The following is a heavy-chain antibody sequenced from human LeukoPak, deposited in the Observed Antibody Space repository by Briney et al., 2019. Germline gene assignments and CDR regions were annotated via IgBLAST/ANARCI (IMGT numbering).Heavy chain of an antibody. Sequence: GASVKVSCEASGYTFTSYGINWVRQAPGQGLEWMGWISGYNGNTNYAQKVQGRVTMTTDTSTSTAYMELRSLRSDDTAVYYCARASRGYCSSTSCAGDYWGQGTLVIVSS. D-gene: IGHD2-2*01. CDR2: ISGYNGNT. V-gene: IGHV1-18*01. CDR3: ARASRGYCSSTSCAGDY. J-gene: IGHJ4*02. CDR1: GYTFTSYG.